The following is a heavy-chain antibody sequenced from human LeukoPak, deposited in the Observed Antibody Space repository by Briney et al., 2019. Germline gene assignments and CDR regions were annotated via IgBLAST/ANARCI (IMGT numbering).Heavy chain of an antibody. V-gene: IGHV4-61*02. Sequence: SETLSLTCAVYGGSFSSGSYYWSWIRQPAGKGLEWIGRIYTSGSTNYNPSLKSRVTISVDTSKNQFSLKLSSVTAADTAVYYCARGGSRSYTSSTLDYWGQGTLVTVSS. J-gene: IGHJ4*02. CDR1: GGSFSSGSYY. CDR3: ARGGSRSYTSSTLDY. CDR2: IYTSGST. D-gene: IGHD6-6*01.